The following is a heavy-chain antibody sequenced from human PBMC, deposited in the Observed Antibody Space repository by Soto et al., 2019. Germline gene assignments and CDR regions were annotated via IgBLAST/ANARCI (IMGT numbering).Heavy chain of an antibody. V-gene: IGHV4-39*01. Sequence: SETLSLTCTVSGGSISSSSYYWGWIRQPPGKGLEWIGSIYYSGSTYYNPSLKSRVTISVDTSKNQFSLKLSSVTAADTAVYYCARSKDETRSSSSEDYWGQGTLVTVSS. D-gene: IGHD6-6*01. CDR3: ARSKDETRSSSSEDY. J-gene: IGHJ4*02. CDR2: IYYSGST. CDR1: GGSISSSSYY.